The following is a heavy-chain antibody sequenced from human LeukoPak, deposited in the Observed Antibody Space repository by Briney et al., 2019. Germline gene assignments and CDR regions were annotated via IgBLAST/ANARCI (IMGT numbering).Heavy chain of an antibody. J-gene: IGHJ4*02. CDR1: GFAFSSFA. V-gene: IGHV3-30*04. D-gene: IGHD6-19*01. CDR3: ARRGAVAGTGDY. CDR2: ISYDGIIE. Sequence: GRSLRLSCAASGFAFSSFAMHWVRQAPGKGLEWVSLISYDGIIEDYSDSVKGRFTISRDNAKNSLYLQMNSLRAEDTAVYYCARRGAVAGTGDYWGQGTLVTVSS.